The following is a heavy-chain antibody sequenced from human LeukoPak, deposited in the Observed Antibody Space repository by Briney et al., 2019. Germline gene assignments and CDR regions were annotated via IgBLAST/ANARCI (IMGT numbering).Heavy chain of an antibody. CDR1: GFTFSSYT. J-gene: IGHJ4*02. D-gene: IGHD5-18*01. Sequence: GGSLRLSCAASGFTFSSYTMHWVRQAPGKGLEWVALIWYDGSNKYYADPVKGRFTISRDNSHNTLYLQMNSLRAEDTAVYYCARDRGYSYAHPLDYWGQGTLVTVSS. CDR2: IWYDGSNK. V-gene: IGHV3-33*01. CDR3: ARDRGYSYAHPLDY.